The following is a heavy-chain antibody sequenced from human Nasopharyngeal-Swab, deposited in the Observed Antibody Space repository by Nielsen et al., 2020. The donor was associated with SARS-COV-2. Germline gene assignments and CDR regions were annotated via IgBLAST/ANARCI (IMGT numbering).Heavy chain of an antibody. J-gene: IGHJ4*02. V-gene: IGHV3-73*01. Sequence: GESLKISCAASGFIFSASAIHWVRQASGKGLEWVGRIGDKDHNYATTYGASVQGRFTISRDDSKNTAFLQMERLKTEDTALYYCTTDFYFDYWGQGTLVTVSS. CDR2: IGDKDHNYAT. CDR3: TTDFYFDY. CDR1: GFIFSASA.